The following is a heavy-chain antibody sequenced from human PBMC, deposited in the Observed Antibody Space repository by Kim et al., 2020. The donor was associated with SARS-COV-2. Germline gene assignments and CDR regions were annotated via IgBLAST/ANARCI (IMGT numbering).Heavy chain of an antibody. J-gene: IGHJ4*02. CDR1: GFTFSTHC. CDR3: TREYISWASDC. D-gene: IGHD6-13*01. Sequence: GGSLRLSCAASGFTFSTHCMNWVRQAPGKGLEWVSVINGDSTAEYYGYAVNGRITFTKDNANNSLFLQMNMLRAETTGIYCSTREYISWASDCWGQVTLV. CDR2: INGDSTAE. V-gene: IGHV3-21*04.